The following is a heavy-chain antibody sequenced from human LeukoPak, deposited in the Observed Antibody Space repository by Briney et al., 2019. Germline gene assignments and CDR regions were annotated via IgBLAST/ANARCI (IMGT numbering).Heavy chain of an antibody. D-gene: IGHD1-1*01. CDR3: ARGPPRGKYYYMDV. J-gene: IGHJ6*03. Sequence: GGSLRLSCAASGFTFSSFDMHWVRQPTGQGLEWVSTIGTASDTYYPGSVEGRFTLSRDNAKNSLYLQMNSLTAGDTAVYYWARGPPRGKYYYMDVWGKGTTVTVSS. CDR1: GFTFSSFD. CDR2: IGTASDT. V-gene: IGHV3-13*01.